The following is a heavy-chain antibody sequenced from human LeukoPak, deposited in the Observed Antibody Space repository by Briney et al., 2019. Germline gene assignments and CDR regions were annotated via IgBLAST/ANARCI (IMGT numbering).Heavy chain of an antibody. CDR2: IYDSGST. V-gene: IGHV4-59*01. J-gene: IGHJ6*02. D-gene: IGHD2/OR15-2a*01. CDR3: AKGGSTNFYYGDV. Sequence: PSETLSLTCSLSGGSMTNLYWTWIREPPGKGLEWIRDIYDSGSTRYNTSLESRVTISVDTSKNQFSLKLSSVTAADTAVYYCAKGGSTNFYYGDVWGQGTTVTVSS. CDR1: GGSMTNLY.